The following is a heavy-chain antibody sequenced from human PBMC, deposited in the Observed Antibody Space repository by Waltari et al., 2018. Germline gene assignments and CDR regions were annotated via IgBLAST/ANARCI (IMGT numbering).Heavy chain of an antibody. CDR2: ISYSGST. CDR3: ARGHTRGDYFDY. J-gene: IGHJ4*02. Sequence: QVQLQESGPGLVKPSETLSLTCAVSGGSISGYYWSWIRQPPGRGLEWIGYISYSGSTNYNPPLESRVGISVDKSKNQLSLRVTSVTAADTAVYYCARGHTRGDYFDYWGQGTQVTISS. V-gene: IGHV4-59*01. CDR1: GGSISGYY.